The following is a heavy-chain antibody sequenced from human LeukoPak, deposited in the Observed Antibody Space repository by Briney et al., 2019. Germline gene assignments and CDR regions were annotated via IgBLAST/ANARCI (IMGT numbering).Heavy chain of an antibody. J-gene: IGHJ4*02. V-gene: IGHV1-2*02. CDR2: INPNSGGT. Sequence: ASVKVSCKASGYTFTCYYMHWVRQAPGQGREWRGWINPNSGGTNYAQKFQGRVTMTRDTSISTAYMELSRLGSDDTAVYYCAKGGRVATWWAVDYWGQGTLVTVSS. D-gene: IGHD5-12*01. CDR1: GYTFTCYY. CDR3: AKGGRVATWWAVDY.